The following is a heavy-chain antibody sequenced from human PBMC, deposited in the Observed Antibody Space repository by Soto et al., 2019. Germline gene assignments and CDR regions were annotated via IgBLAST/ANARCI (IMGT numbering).Heavy chain of an antibody. J-gene: IGHJ4*02. CDR1: GGSISSSSYY. D-gene: IGHD3-10*01. CDR3: ARPYYYGSGGFDY. V-gene: IGHV4-39*01. Sequence: QLQLQESGPGLVKPSETLSLTCTVSGGSISSSSYYWGWIRQPPGKGLEWIGSIYYSGSTYYNPSLKSRVTISVDTSKNQFSLKLSSVTAADTAVYYCARPYYYGSGGFDYWGQGTLVTVSS. CDR2: IYYSGST.